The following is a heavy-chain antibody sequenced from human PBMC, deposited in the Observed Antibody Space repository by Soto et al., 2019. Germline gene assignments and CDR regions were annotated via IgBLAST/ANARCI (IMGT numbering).Heavy chain of an antibody. CDR1: GYTFTSYG. D-gene: IGHD3-22*01. J-gene: IGHJ4*02. Sequence: ASVKVSCKASGYTFTSYGISWVRRAPGQGLEWMGWISAYNGNTNYAQKLQGRVTMTTDTSTSTAYMELRSLRSDDTAVYYCARDRDYYDSSGYYGYWGQGTLVTVSS. V-gene: IGHV1-18*01. CDR2: ISAYNGNT. CDR3: ARDRDYYDSSGYYGY.